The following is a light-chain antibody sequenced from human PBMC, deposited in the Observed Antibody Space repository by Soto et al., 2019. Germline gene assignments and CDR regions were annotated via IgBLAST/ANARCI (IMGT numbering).Light chain of an antibody. V-gene: IGLV2-14*01. CDR2: DVS. CDR3: SSYTISKTVL. CDR1: SSDVGGYNS. Sequence: QSVLTQPASVSGSPGQSITISCTGTSSDVGGYNSVSWYQQHPGKAPKLMIYDVSNRPSGVSNRLSGSKSGNTASLTISGLQAEDEADYYCSSYTISKTVLLGGGTKLTVL. J-gene: IGLJ2*01.